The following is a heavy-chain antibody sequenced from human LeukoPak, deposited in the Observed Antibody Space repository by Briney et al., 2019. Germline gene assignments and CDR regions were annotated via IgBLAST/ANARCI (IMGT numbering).Heavy chain of an antibody. CDR2: IYYSGST. J-gene: IGHJ4*02. Sequence: SQTLSLTCTVSGGSISSGGYYWSWIRQHPGKGLEWIGYIYYSGSTYYNPSLKRRVTISVDTSKNQFSLKLSSVTAADTAVYYCAVGDTPYYFDYWGQGTLVTVSS. V-gene: IGHV4-31*03. D-gene: IGHD3-16*01. CDR1: GGSISSGGYY. CDR3: AVGDTPYYFDY.